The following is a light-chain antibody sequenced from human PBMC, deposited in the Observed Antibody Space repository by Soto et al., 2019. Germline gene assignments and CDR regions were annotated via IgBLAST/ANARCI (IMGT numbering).Light chain of an antibody. CDR2: GAS. Sequence: ENVLTQSPGTLSLSPGERATLSCRASQSVSGTYLAWYQQKPGQPPRLLIYGASSRATGIPDRFSGSGSGTDFTLTISRLEPVDFAVYYCQQYDSSPFTFGPGTRVDIK. V-gene: IGKV3-20*01. J-gene: IGKJ3*01. CDR3: QQYDSSPFT. CDR1: QSVSGTY.